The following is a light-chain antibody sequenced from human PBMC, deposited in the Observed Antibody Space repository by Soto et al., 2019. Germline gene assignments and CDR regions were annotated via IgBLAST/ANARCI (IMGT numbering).Light chain of an antibody. CDR1: QSISNN. V-gene: IGKV3-15*01. J-gene: IGKJ1*01. CDR3: QQYNNWPPWT. CDR2: GAS. Sequence: EVVMTQSPATLSVSPGERDTLSCRASQSISNNLAWYQQKPGQPPRLLIYGASTRATGIPARFGGSGSGTEFTLTISSLQSEDFAVYYCQQYNNWPPWTFGQGTKVEIK.